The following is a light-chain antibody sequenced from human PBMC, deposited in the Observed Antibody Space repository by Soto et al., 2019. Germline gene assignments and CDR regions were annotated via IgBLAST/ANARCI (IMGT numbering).Light chain of an antibody. Sequence: IMLTQSPATLSVSPGESVILSYRASQSVDISLAWYQQKPGQAPRLLIYGASTRATDMPGTFSGRGSGTEFTLTIASLGPEDFGVYYCQQYRSWPRTFGQGTKVDIK. V-gene: IGKV3-15*01. CDR1: QSVDIS. CDR2: GAS. CDR3: QQYRSWPRT. J-gene: IGKJ1*01.